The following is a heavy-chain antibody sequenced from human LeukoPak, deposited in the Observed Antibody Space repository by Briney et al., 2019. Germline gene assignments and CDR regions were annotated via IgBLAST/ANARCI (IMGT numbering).Heavy chain of an antibody. Sequence: SQTLSLTCTVSGGSISSGSYYWSWIRQPAGKGLEWIGRIYTSGSTNYNPSLKSRVTISVDTSKNQFSLKLSSVTAADTAVYYCASLGIAAAGTFVDYWGQGTLVTVS. CDR2: IYTSGST. CDR3: ASLGIAAAGTFVDY. J-gene: IGHJ4*02. D-gene: IGHD6-13*01. CDR1: GGSISSGSYY. V-gene: IGHV4-61*02.